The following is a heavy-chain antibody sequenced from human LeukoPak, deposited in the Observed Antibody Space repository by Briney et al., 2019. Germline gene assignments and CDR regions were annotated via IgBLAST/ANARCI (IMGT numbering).Heavy chain of an antibody. CDR3: ARTRYYYNSRSYGAPYYFDY. J-gene: IGHJ4*02. CDR2: IYYSGST. Sequence: SETLSLTCAVSGGSISSNSYYWGWIRQPPGKGLEWIGSIYYSGSTYYNPSLKSRVTISVDTSKNQFSLKLSSVTAADTAVYYCARTRYYYNSRSYGAPYYFDYWGRGTLVTVSS. CDR1: GGSISSNSYY. D-gene: IGHD3-10*01. V-gene: IGHV4-39*01.